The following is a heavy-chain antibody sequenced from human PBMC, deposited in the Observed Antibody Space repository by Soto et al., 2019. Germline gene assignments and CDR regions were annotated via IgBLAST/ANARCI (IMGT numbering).Heavy chain of an antibody. Sequence: GESLKISCKGSGYSFTSYWIGWVRQMPGKGLEWMGIIYPGDSDTRYSPSFQGQVTISADKSISTAYLQWSSLKADDTAVYYCASDIVVVPAAISDAFDIWGQGTMVTVSS. V-gene: IGHV5-51*01. J-gene: IGHJ3*02. CDR2: IYPGDSDT. CDR3: ASDIVVVPAAISDAFDI. CDR1: GYSFTSYW. D-gene: IGHD2-2*02.